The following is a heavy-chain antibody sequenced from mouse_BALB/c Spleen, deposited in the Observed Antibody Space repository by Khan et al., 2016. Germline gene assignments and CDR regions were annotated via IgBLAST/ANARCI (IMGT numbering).Heavy chain of an antibody. CDR1: GFSLTGYG. J-gene: IGHJ4*01. Sequence: QVQLKEPGPGLVAPSQSLSITCTVSGFSLTGYGVNWVRQPPGKGLEWLGMIWGDGSTDYNSGLKSRLSISKDNSKSHVFLKMNSLQTDDTARYYCARVWGDYWGQGTSVTVSS. CDR3: ARVWGDY. CDR2: IWGDGST. V-gene: IGHV2-6-7*01. D-gene: IGHD1-1*02.